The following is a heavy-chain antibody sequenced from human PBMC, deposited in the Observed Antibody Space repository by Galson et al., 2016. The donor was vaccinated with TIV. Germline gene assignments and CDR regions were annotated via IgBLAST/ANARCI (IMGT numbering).Heavy chain of an antibody. CDR1: GFTFGPFK. Sequence: SLRLSCAASGFTFGPFKMGWVRQVPGKGLEWVTLMWYDGSDKYYTDSVKGRFTISRDNSKNTLYLQMTSLRAEDTAMYYCGRAFYNNGWFIEYWGQGTLVTVSS. V-gene: IGHV3-33*08. D-gene: IGHD6-19*01. CDR3: GRAFYNNGWFIEY. J-gene: IGHJ4*02. CDR2: MWYDGSDK.